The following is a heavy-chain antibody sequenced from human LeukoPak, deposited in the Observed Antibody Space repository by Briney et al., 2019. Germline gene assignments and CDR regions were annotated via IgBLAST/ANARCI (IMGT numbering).Heavy chain of an antibody. CDR3: ARAKRNGFDI. Sequence: GGSLRLSCAASGFTFSTYSVNWVRQAPGKGLEWVSYISSSSTTIYYAGSVKGRFTISRDNAMNSVYLQMNSLRAEDTAVYYCARAKRNGFDIWGQGTMVTVSS. CDR2: ISSSSTTI. V-gene: IGHV3-48*01. J-gene: IGHJ3*02. CDR1: GFTFSTYS.